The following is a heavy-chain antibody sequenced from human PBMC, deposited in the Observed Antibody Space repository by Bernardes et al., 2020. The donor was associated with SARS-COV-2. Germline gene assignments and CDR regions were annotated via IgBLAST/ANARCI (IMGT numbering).Heavy chain of an antibody. D-gene: IGHD2-21*02. CDR2: IGAGGGVR. J-gene: IGHJ4*02. Sequence: GGSLRLSCAASGFTFSSYAMIWDRQAPGKGPEFVSAIGAGGGVRNYADSVKGRFTISRDNSKNTVSLQMNSLRGEDTALYYCARGNYCHRVDCYSVFDFWGQGTLVTVSS. CDR1: GFTFSSYA. V-gene: IGHV3-23*01. CDR3: ARGNYCHRVDCYSVFDF.